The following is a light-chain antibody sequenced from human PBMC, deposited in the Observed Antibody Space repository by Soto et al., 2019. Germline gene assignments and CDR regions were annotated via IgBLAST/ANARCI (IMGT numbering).Light chain of an antibody. CDR1: ESVSTNY. Sequence: EIVLTQSPGTLSLSPGERATLSCRASESVSTNYLAWYQQKPGQAPRLLISGASSRATGIPDRFSGSGSGADFTLTINQLEPEDFAVYYCQQYGSVPLTFGGGTKVEIK. J-gene: IGKJ4*01. CDR2: GAS. V-gene: IGKV3-20*01. CDR3: QQYGSVPLT.